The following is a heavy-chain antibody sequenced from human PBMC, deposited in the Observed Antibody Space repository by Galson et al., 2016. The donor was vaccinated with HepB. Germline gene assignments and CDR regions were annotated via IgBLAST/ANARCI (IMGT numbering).Heavy chain of an antibody. V-gene: IGHV3-30*18. D-gene: IGHD2/OR15-2a*01. CDR3: AKRHEYCRPVGCSADS. Sequence: SLRLSCAASGFTFSQYGMHWVRQAPGKGLEWVAVIAFDGSIKHYADSVKGRFTVSRDNSRNTLDLQMSSLSADDTAVYSYAKRHEYCRPVGCSADSWGQGTLVSVSS. CDR2: IAFDGSIK. CDR1: GFTFSQYG. J-gene: IGHJ5*01.